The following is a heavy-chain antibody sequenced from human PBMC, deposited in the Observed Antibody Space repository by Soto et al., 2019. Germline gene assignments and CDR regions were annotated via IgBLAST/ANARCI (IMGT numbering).Heavy chain of an antibody. D-gene: IGHD3-16*02. CDR1: GYTFTSYY. CDR2: INPSGGST. CDR3: ARGKGLGELSLWFPLDY. Sequence: EASVKVSCKASGYTFTSYYMHWVRQAPGQGLEWMGIINPSGGSTSYAQKFQGRVTMTRDTSTSTVYMELSSLRSEDTAVYYCARGKGLGELSLWFPLDYWGQGTLVTVSS. V-gene: IGHV1-46*03. J-gene: IGHJ4*02.